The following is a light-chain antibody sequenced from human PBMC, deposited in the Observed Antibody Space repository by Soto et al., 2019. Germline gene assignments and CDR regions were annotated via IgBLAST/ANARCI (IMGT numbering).Light chain of an antibody. Sequence: EIVSTQSPATLSLSPGERATLSCRASQSVSSYLAWYQQKPGQAPRLLIYDASNRATGIPARFSGSGSGTDFTLTISSLEPEDFAVYYCQQRSNRPTFGPGTKVDIK. CDR2: DAS. CDR3: QQRSNRPT. CDR1: QSVSSY. J-gene: IGKJ3*01. V-gene: IGKV3-11*01.